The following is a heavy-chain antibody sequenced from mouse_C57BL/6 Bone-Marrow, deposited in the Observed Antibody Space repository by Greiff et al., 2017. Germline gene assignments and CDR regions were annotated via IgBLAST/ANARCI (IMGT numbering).Heavy chain of an antibody. J-gene: IGHJ4*01. CDR3: TFYYYCSSYLLWAMDY. Sequence: EVQLQQSGAELVRPGASVKLSCTASGFNIKDDYMHWVKQRPEQGLEWIGWIDPENGDTEYASKFQGKATITADTSSNTAYLQLSSLTSEDTAVYYCTFYYYCSSYLLWAMDYWGQGTSVTVSS. CDR1: GFNIKDDY. D-gene: IGHD1-1*01. CDR2: IDPENGDT. V-gene: IGHV14-4*01.